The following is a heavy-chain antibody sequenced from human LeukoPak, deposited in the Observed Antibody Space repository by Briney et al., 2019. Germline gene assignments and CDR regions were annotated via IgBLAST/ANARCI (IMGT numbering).Heavy chain of an antibody. CDR2: IKQEGSEK. CDR3: ARYGCTGGSCFDY. V-gene: IGHV3-7*01. CDR1: GFTFCIHW. Sequence: GGSLRLSCAASGFTFCIHWMSCVRPAPLKGLEWVANIKQEGSEKYYVDSVKGRFTISKDNAKNSLYLQMNSLRADDTAVYYCARYGCTGGSCFDYWGQGTLVTVSS. J-gene: IGHJ4*02. D-gene: IGHD2-15*01.